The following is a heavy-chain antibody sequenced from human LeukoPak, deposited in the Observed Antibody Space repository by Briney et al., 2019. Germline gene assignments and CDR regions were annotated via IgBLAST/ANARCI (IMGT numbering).Heavy chain of an antibody. Sequence: GGSLRLSCTGSGFSFCDYGLSWVRQAPGKGLEWVAFIRTKRYGETAEYAASVKGRFTISRDDSKTVAHLQMSSLKPEDTAVYYCARDRAFGDSYLDYWGQGALVTVSS. V-gene: IGHV3-49*04. CDR1: GFSFCDYG. CDR3: ARDRAFGDSYLDY. CDR2: IRTKRYGETA. D-gene: IGHD4-17*01. J-gene: IGHJ4*02.